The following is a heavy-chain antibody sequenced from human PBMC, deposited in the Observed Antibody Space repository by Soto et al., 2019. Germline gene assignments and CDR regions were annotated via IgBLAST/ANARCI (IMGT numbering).Heavy chain of an antibody. D-gene: IGHD3-10*01. J-gene: IGHJ4*02. CDR3: ARGVVRGSGYDY. CDR2: IYYSGST. V-gene: IGHV4-31*03. CDR1: GGSISSGGYH. Sequence: QVQLQESGPGLVKPSQTLSLTCTVSGGSISSGGYHWSWIRQHPGKGLAWIGYIYYSGSTYYNPSLKSRVTISVDTSKNQFSLKLSSVTAADTAVYYCARGVVRGSGYDYWGQGTLVTVSS.